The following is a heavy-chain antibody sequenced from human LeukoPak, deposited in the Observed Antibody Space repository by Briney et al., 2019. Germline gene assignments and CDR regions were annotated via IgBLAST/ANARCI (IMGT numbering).Heavy chain of an antibody. V-gene: IGHV3-74*01. J-gene: IGHJ3*02. CDR3: ARGGYNHGFDI. CDR2: IDSDGRDT. Sequence: GGSLRLSCAASEFTFINYWMHWVRQTPGKGLVWVSRIDSDGRDTIYADSVKGRFTISRDNAKNTLYLQMNSLRAEDTAIYYCARGGYNHGFDIWGQGTMVTVSS. D-gene: IGHD5-24*01. CDR1: EFTFINYW.